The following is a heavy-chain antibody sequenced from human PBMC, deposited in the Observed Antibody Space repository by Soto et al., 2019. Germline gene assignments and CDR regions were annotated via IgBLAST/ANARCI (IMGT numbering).Heavy chain of an antibody. D-gene: IGHD3-16*01. CDR3: ARGGSGDWFDP. CDR1: GGSISSGDYY. V-gene: IGHV4-30-4*01. J-gene: IGHJ5*02. Sequence: QVQLQESGPGLGKPSQTLSLTCTVSGGSISSGDYYWSWIRQPPGKGLEWIGHISYSGSTYYNPSLKSRGTISVDTSKNQFSLKLSSVTAADTAVYYCARGGSGDWFDPWGQGILVTVSS. CDR2: ISYSGST.